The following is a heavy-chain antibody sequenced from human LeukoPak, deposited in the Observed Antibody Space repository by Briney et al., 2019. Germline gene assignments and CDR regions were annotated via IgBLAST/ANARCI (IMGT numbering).Heavy chain of an antibody. CDR2: IKQDGSEK. D-gene: IGHD2-2*01. CDR1: GFTFSDYS. V-gene: IGHV3-7*03. Sequence: GGSLRLSCAASGFTFSDYSMNWVRQAPGKGLEWVANIKQDGSEKYYVDSVKGRFTISRDNAKNSLYLQMNSLRAEDTALYHCARVSIVVVPAAMDYWGQGTLVTVSS. CDR3: ARVSIVVVPAAMDY. J-gene: IGHJ4*02.